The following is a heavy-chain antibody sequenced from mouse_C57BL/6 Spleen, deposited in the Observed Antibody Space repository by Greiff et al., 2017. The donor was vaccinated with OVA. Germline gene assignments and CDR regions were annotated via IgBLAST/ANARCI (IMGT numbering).Heavy chain of an antibody. CDR3: TSGYFDY. V-gene: IGHV1-15*01. Sequence: LVESGAELVRPGASVTLSCKASGYTFTDYEMHWVKQTPVHGLEWIGAIDPETGGTAYNQKFKGKAILTADKSSSTAYMELRSLTSEDSAVYCGTSGYFDYWGQGTTLTVSS. CDR2: IDPETGGT. J-gene: IGHJ2*01. CDR1: GYTFTDYE.